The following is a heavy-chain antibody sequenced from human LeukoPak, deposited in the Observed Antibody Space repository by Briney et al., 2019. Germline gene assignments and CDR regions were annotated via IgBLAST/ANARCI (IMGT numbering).Heavy chain of an antibody. CDR3: VKEERGYSYGDY. CDR2: VSDDGALT. D-gene: IGHD5-18*01. CDR1: GFTLRNCA. J-gene: IGHJ4*02. Sequence: PGGSLRLSCAASGFTLRNCAMSWVRQPPGKGLEWVSAVSDDGALTWYADSVKGRFTISRDNSKNTVSLQMINLRADDTARYYCVKEERGYSYGDYWGQGTLVTVSS. V-gene: IGHV3-23*01.